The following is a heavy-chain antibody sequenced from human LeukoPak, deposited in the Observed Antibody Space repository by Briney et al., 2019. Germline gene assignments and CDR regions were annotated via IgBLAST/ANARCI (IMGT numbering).Heavy chain of an antibody. CDR2: VYTRGST. V-gene: IGHV4-4*07. CDR3: ARGHILIPAGAFDI. CDR1: GDSITSYY. D-gene: IGHD3-16*01. Sequence: SETLSLTCSVSGDSITSYYWNWIRQPAGKGLEWIGRVYTRGSTNYNPSLKSRATMSVDPSRNQFSLKLNSVTAADTAVYHCARGHILIPAGAFDIWGQGTMVTVSS. J-gene: IGHJ3*02.